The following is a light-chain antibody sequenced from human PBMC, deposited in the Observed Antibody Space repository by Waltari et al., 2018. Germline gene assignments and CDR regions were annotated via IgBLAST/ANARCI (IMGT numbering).Light chain of an antibody. J-gene: IGKJ3*01. V-gene: IGKV2-28*01. CDR1: QSLLHSRGYHQ. Sequence: DIVMTQSPLSLPVTPGEPASIACRSSQSLLHSRGYHQVDWYLQKAGQSPQLLIYLGSLRASGVPDRFSGGGSGTDFTLRISRVEAEDVGIYYCLQSLQAPFTFGPGTTVDIK. CDR3: LQSLQAPFT. CDR2: LGS.